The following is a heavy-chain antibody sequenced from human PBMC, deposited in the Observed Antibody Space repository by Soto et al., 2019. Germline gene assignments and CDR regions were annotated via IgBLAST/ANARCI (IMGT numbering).Heavy chain of an antibody. J-gene: IGHJ4*02. CDR2: IRGTGGET. CDR3: AQDRGWGVVSPSHDY. D-gene: IGHD2-21*01. CDR1: GFTFRNFV. Sequence: EVQLLESGGGMVQPGGSLRVSCAASGFTFRNFVMSWVRQAPGKGLEWVSAIRGTGGETFYADSVKGRFTISRDNSKNTLYLQMHSLREEDTALYFCAQDRGWGVVSPSHDYWGQGTLVTVSS. V-gene: IGHV3-23*01.